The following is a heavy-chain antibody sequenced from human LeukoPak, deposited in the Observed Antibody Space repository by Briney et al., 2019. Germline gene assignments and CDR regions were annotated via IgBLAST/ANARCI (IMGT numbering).Heavy chain of an antibody. Sequence: GGSLRLSCAASGFTFSSYSMNWVRQAPGKGLEWVSYISSSSSTIYYADSVKGRFTISRDNSKNTLYLQMNSLRAEDTAVYFCARERIAAAGNNWFDPWGQGTLVTVSS. CDR2: ISSSSSTI. CDR1: GFTFSSYS. CDR3: ARERIAAAGNNWFDP. J-gene: IGHJ5*02. D-gene: IGHD6-13*01. V-gene: IGHV3-48*01.